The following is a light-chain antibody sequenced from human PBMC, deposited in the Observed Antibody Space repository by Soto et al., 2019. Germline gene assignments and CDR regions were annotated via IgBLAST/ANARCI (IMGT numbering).Light chain of an antibody. Sequence: EVVMTQSPANLSLSPGAGATLSCWASQPVSDKLAWYQQKPGQAPRLLIYGASARALGIPARFSGSGSGTDFTLAISRLAPEDFAVYYCQQRSNWPPITFGQGTRLEIK. V-gene: IGKV3-11*01. J-gene: IGKJ5*01. CDR1: QPVSDK. CDR2: GAS. CDR3: QQRSNWPPIT.